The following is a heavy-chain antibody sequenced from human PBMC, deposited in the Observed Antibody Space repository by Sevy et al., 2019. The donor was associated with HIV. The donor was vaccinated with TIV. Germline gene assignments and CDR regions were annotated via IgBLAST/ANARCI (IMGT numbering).Heavy chain of an antibody. CDR3: ATTREYYSDNSGYFDY. Sequence: ASVKVSCKVSGYTLTDLSIHWVRQAPGKGLEWIGRFDPEDGETIYAQKFQGRFTMTEDTSRDTAYMELNSLRSEDTAVYYCATTREYYSDNSGYFDYWGQGTLVTVSS. V-gene: IGHV1-24*01. CDR1: GYTLTDLS. J-gene: IGHJ4*02. D-gene: IGHD3-22*01. CDR2: FDPEDGET.